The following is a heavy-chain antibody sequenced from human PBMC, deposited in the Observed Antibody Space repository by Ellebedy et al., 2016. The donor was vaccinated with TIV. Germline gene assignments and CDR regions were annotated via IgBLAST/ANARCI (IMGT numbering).Heavy chain of an antibody. V-gene: IGHV4-59*08. CDR2: IYYSGST. CDR3: ARHELVVPAAMPGYFDL. Sequence: MPSETLSLTCTVSGGSISSYYWSWIRQPPGKGLEWIGYIYYSGSTNYNPSLKSRVTISVDTSKNQFSLKLSSVTAADTAVYYCARHELVVPAAMPGYFDLWGRGTLVTVSS. D-gene: IGHD2-2*01. CDR1: GGSISSYY. J-gene: IGHJ2*01.